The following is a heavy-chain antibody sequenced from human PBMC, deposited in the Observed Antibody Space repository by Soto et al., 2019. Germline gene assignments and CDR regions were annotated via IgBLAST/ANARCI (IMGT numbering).Heavy chain of an antibody. CDR3: ARLPKGSLVTA. Sequence: LVESGGGLVYPGGSLRLSCVGSGFSFSDYSMNWVPQAPGKGLQWVSYISSSSDNTYYADSVKGRFTVSRDNAKNALFLQMNSLRDDDTATYYCARLPKGSLVTAWGQGTRVTVSS. D-gene: IGHD2-21*02. V-gene: IGHV3-48*02. J-gene: IGHJ4*02. CDR2: ISSSSDNT. CDR1: GFSFSDYS.